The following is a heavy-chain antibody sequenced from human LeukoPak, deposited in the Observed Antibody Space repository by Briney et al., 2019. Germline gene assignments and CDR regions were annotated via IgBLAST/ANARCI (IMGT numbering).Heavy chain of an antibody. CDR2: IRSKANSYAT. CDR3: TRQPEYSSTDWFDP. D-gene: IGHD6-6*01. V-gene: IGHV3-73*01. CDR1: GFTFSGSA. Sequence: PGGSLRLSCAASGFTFSGSAMHWVRQASGKGLEWVGRIRSKANSYATAYAASVKGRFTISRDDSKNTAYLQMNSLKTEDTAVYYCTRQPEYSSTDWFDPWGQGTLVTVSS. J-gene: IGHJ5*02.